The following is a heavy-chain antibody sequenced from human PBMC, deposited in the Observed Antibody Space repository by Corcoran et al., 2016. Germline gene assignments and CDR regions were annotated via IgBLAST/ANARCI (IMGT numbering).Heavy chain of an antibody. CDR3: ARDCSSTSCPTYYYGMDV. CDR2: ISAYNGNT. CDR1: GYTFTSYG. D-gene: IGHD2-2*01. J-gene: IGHJ6*02. V-gene: IGHV1-18*01. Sequence: QVQLVQSGAEVKKPGASVKVSCKASGYTFTSYGISWVRQAPGQGLEWMGWISAYNGNTNYAQKLQGRGTMTTDTSTSTAYMELRSLRSDDTAVYYCARDCSSTSCPTYYYGMDVWGQGTTVTVSS.